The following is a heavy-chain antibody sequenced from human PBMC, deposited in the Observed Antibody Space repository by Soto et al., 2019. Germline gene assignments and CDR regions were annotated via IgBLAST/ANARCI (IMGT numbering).Heavy chain of an antibody. J-gene: IGHJ4*02. Sequence: GGSLRLSCAASGFTFSSYAMHWVRQAPGKGLEWVAVISYDGSNKYYADSVKGRFTISRDNSKNTLYLQMNSLRVDDTAVYYCARERQQLVLIFDYWGQGTLVTVSS. V-gene: IGHV3-30-3*01. CDR3: ARERQQLVLIFDY. CDR1: GFTFSSYA. CDR2: ISYDGSNK. D-gene: IGHD6-13*01.